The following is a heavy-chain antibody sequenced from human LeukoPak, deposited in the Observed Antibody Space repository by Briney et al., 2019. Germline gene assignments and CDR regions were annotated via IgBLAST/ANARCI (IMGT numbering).Heavy chain of an antibody. V-gene: IGHV3-74*01. CDR3: ARGWTYYDYVWGSYRHNWFDP. CDR1: GFTFSSYW. D-gene: IGHD3-16*02. Sequence: PGGSLRLSCAASGFTFSSYWMHWVRQAPGKGLVWVSRINSDGSSTSYADSVKGRFTISRDNAKHTLYLQMNSLRAEDTAVYYCARGWTYYDYVWGSYRHNWFDPWGQGTLVTVSS. J-gene: IGHJ5*02. CDR2: INSDGSST.